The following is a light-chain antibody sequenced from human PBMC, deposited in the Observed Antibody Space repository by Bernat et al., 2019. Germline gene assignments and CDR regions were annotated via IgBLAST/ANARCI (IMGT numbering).Light chain of an antibody. CDR2: EDK. Sequence: NFMLTQPHSVSESPGKTVTISCTRSSGSVALKYVHWYQKRSGSSPTMVIYEDKQRPSGVPDRFSGSIDKSSNSATLTISGLKTDDEADYYCQFYDDSQQWRFGGGTKLTVL. V-gene: IGLV6-57*01. CDR3: QFYDDSQQWR. J-gene: IGLJ2*01. CDR1: SGSVALKY.